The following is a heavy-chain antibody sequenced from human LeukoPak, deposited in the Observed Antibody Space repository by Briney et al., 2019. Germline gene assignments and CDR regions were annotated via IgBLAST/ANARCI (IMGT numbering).Heavy chain of an antibody. V-gene: IGHV3-23*01. CDR2: ISGNGDST. J-gene: IGHJ4*02. Sequence: GGSLRLSCAASGFTFNTYAMSCVRQAPGKGLEWGSTISGNGDSTYYADSVKGRFTISRETSKNRLFLQMNSLRAEDTAVYYCSKRSGDFWSAEFDYWGQGTLVTISS. CDR1: GFTFNTYA. D-gene: IGHD3-3*01. CDR3: SKRSGDFWSAEFDY.